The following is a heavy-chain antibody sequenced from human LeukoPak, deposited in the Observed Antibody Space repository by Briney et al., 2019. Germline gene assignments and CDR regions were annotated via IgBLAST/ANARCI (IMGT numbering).Heavy chain of an antibody. V-gene: IGHV1-8*03. CDR1: GYTFTSYA. CDR3: VRGSDYYYYYMDV. Sequence: ASVKVSCKASGYTFTSYAIYWVRQATGQGLEWMGWMNPNSGKIGYAQKFQGRVTITRNTSISTTYMELSSLRSEDTAVYYCVRGSDYYYYYMDVWGKGTTVTVSS. CDR2: MNPNSGKI. J-gene: IGHJ6*03.